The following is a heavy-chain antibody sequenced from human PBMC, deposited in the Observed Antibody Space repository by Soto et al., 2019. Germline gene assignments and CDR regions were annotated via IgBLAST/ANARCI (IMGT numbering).Heavy chain of an antibody. CDR3: GRWGRRDTSMVNLESIDY. J-gene: IGHJ4*02. D-gene: IGHD5-18*01. CDR2: ISGYNGNT. Sequence: ASVKVSXKSSGYNFTSYGISWVRQAPGQGLEWMGWISGYNGNTNYAPKLQGRLTLDTDTATSTAYMELRRLRSDDTAGYYCGRWGRRDTSMVNLESIDYWGLGTLVTDSS. V-gene: IGHV1-18*01. CDR1: GYNFTSYG.